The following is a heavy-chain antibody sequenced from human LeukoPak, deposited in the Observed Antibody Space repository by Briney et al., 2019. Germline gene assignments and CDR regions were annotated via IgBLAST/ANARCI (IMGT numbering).Heavy chain of an antibody. CDR3: AKDLSVGQWLAPIDY. Sequence: GGSLRLSCAASGXTFSSYAMSWVRQAPGKGLEWVSVISGSGGSTYYADSVKGRFTISRDNSKNTLYLQMNSLRAEDTAVYYCAKDLSVGQWLAPIDYWGQGTLVTVSS. CDR2: ISGSGGST. CDR1: GXTFSSYA. D-gene: IGHD6-19*01. J-gene: IGHJ4*02. V-gene: IGHV3-23*01.